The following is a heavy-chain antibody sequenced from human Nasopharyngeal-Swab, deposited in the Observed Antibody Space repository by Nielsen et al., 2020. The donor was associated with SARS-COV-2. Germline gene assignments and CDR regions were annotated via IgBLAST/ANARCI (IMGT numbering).Heavy chain of an antibody. J-gene: IGHJ5*02. CDR2: IIPIFGIA. D-gene: IGHD3-10*01. V-gene: IGHV1-69*13. CDR3: ARDALWFGELLSQGGWFDP. CDR1: GGTFSSYA. Sequence: SVKVSCKASGGTFSSYAISWVRQAPGQGLEWMGGIIPIFGIANYAQKFQGRVTITADESTSTAYMELSSLRSEDTAVYYCARDALWFGELLSQGGWFDPWGQGTLVTVSS.